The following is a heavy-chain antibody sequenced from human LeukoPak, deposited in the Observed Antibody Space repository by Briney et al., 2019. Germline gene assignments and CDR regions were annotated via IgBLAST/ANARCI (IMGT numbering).Heavy chain of an antibody. V-gene: IGHV3-7*02. CDR3: ARGRGRYCSSTSCYGFDY. D-gene: IGHD2-2*01. J-gene: IGHJ4*02. CDR1: GFSFSGHW. Sequence: PGGSLRLSCAASGFSFSGHWMNWVRQPPGKGLEWVANIKADGSEKYYVDSVKGRFTISRDNSKNTLYLQMNSLRAEDTAVYYCARGRGRYCSSTSCYGFDYWGQGTLVTVSS. CDR2: IKADGSEK.